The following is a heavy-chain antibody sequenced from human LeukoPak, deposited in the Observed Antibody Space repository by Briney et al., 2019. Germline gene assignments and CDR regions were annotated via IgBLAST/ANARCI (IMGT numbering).Heavy chain of an antibody. CDR2: INPSGGST. V-gene: IGHV1-46*01. CDR1: GYTFTSYY. D-gene: IGHD6-13*01. J-gene: IGHJ5*02. CDR3: ARDRPQLVTYNWFDP. Sequence: ASVKVSCKASGYTFTSYYMHWVRQAPGQGLEWMGIINPSGGSTSYAQKFQGRVTMTRDTSTSTVYMELSSLRSEDTAVYYCARDRPQLVTYNWFDPWGQGTLVTVSS.